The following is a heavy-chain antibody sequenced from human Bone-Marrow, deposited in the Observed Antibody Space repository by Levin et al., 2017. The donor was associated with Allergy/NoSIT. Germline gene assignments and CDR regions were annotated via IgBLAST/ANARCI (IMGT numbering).Heavy chain of an antibody. J-gene: IGHJ4*02. D-gene: IGHD3-10*01. V-gene: IGHV3-23*01. CDR1: GFTFSSYA. Sequence: PGGSLRLSCAASGFTFSSYAMSWVRQAPGKGLEWVSAISGSGGSTYYADSVKGRFTISRDNSKNTLYLQMNSLRAEDTAVYYCANRMVQGSNFDYWGQGTLVTVSS. CDR2: ISGSGGST. CDR3: ANRMVQGSNFDY.